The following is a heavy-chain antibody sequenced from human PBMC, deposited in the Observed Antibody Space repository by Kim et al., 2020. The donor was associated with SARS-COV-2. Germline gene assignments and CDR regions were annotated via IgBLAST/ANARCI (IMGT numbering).Heavy chain of an antibody. J-gene: IGHJ5*02. D-gene: IGHD1-26*01. CDR3: AKDRRGSYLGGWFDP. CDR2: ISYDGSNK. Sequence: GGSLRLSCAASGFTFSSYGMHWVRQAPGKGLEWVAVISYDGSNKYYADSVKGRFTISRDNSKNTLYLQMNSLRAEDTAVYYCAKDRRGSYLGGWFDPWGQGTLVTVSS. CDR1: GFTFSSYG. V-gene: IGHV3-30*18.